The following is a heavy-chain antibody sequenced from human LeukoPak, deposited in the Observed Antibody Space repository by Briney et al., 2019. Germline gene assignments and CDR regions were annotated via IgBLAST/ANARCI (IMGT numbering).Heavy chain of an antibody. J-gene: IGHJ3*02. V-gene: IGHV4-59*01. Sequence: SETLSLTCTVSGGSISSYYWSWIRQPPGKGLEWIGYIYYSGSTNYNPSLKSRVTISVDTSKNQFSLKLSSVTAADTAVYYCARISSSSGIGAFDIWGQGTMVTVSS. CDR1: GGSISSYY. CDR2: IYYSGST. CDR3: ARISSSSGIGAFDI. D-gene: IGHD6-6*01.